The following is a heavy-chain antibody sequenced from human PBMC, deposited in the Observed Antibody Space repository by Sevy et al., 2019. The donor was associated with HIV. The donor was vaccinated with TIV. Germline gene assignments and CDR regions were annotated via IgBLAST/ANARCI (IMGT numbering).Heavy chain of an antibody. Sequence: GGSLRLSCAASGFPFSSYWMNWIRQAPGKGLEWVANIKQDGREKYYVDSVKGRFTISRDNAKNSLYLEMNTLRAGDSAVYYCATSGGEAWGQGTLVTVSS. D-gene: IGHD3-16*01. CDR2: IKQDGREK. CDR1: GFPFSSYW. J-gene: IGHJ5*02. CDR3: ATSGGEA. V-gene: IGHV3-7*01.